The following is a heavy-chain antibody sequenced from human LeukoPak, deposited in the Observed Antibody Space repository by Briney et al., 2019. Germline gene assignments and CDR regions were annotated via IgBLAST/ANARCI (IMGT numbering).Heavy chain of an antibody. Sequence: PSETLSLTCTVSGGSISSGDYYWSWIRQPPGKGLEWIGYIYYSGSTYYNPSLKSRVTISVDTSKNQFSLKLSSVTAADTAVYYCAGSLRFLEWLFEYWGQGTLVTVSS. CDR1: GGSISSGDYY. D-gene: IGHD3-3*01. V-gene: IGHV4-30-4*08. CDR3: AGSLRFLEWLFEY. CDR2: IYYSGST. J-gene: IGHJ4*02.